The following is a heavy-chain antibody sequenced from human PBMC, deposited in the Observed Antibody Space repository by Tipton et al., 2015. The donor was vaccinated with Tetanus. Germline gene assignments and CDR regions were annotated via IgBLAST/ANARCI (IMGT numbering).Heavy chain of an antibody. CDR3: ARDRGDYIYYGMDV. CDR2: IDPNSGGT. J-gene: IGHJ6*02. CDR1: GYTFTGYY. Sequence: QVQLVQSGAEVKKPGASVKVSCKASGYTFTGYYIYWVRQAPGQGLEWMGWIDPNSGGTVYAQKFQGRVTMTRDPSTSTAYMELRSLRSDDAAVYYCARDRGDYIYYGMDVWGPGTTVTVS. D-gene: IGHD3-22*01. V-gene: IGHV1-2*02.